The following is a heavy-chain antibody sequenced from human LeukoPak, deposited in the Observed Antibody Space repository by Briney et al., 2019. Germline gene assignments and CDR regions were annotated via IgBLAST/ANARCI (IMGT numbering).Heavy chain of an antibody. Sequence: SETLSLTCAVYGGSFSGYYWSWIRQPPGKGLEWIGEINHSGSTNYNPSLKSRVTIPVDTSKNQFSLKLSSVTAADTAVYYCARGPPPTRKRLYYYDSSGYRGNWFDPWGQGTLVTVSS. CDR2: INHSGST. CDR3: ARGPPPTRKRLYYYDSSGYRGNWFDP. V-gene: IGHV4-34*01. CDR1: GGSFSGYY. J-gene: IGHJ5*02. D-gene: IGHD3-22*01.